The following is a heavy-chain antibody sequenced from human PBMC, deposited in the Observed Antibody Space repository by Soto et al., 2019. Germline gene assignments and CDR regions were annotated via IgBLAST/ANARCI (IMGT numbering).Heavy chain of an antibody. CDR1: GGSISSGGYY. V-gene: IGHV4-31*03. J-gene: IGHJ4*02. CDR2: IYYSGST. Sequence: QVQLQESGPGLVKPSQTLSLTCTVSGGSISSGGYYWSWIRQHPGKGLEWIGYIYYSGSTYYNPSLKSRVTISVDTSKNQFSLKLSSETAADTAVYYCARSPRGTVTTLFHFDYWGQGTLVTVSS. D-gene: IGHD4-17*01. CDR3: ARSPRGTVTTLFHFDY.